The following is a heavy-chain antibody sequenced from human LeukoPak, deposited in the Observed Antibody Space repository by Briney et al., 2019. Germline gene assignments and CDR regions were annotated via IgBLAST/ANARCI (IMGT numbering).Heavy chain of an antibody. CDR2: IYYSGST. CDR1: GGSISSGGYY. V-gene: IGHV4-31*03. D-gene: IGHD3-10*01. CDR3: ARDPWAFRLWFGEKGAFDI. J-gene: IGHJ3*02. Sequence: PSQTLSLTCTVSGGSISSGGYYWSWIRQHPGKGLEWIGYIYYSGSTYYNPSLKSRVTISVDTSKNQFSLKLSSVTAADTAVYYCARDPWAFRLWFGEKGAFDIWGQGTMVTVSS.